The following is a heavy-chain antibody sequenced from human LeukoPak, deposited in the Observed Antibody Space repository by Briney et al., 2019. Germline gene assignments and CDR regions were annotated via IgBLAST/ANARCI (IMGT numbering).Heavy chain of an antibody. D-gene: IGHD3-22*01. CDR3: ARKDFSSGSFTY. J-gene: IGHJ4*02. Sequence: PVGSLRLSCAVSGFTFNIYYMSWSREAPGKGLEWISYIGLHVYPLDYAHPVKGRFTISRDNAQNSLYLDMSSLRAEDTAVYYCARKDFSSGSFTYWGQGTLVTVSS. CDR2: IGLHVYPL. V-gene: IGHV3-11*04. CDR1: GFTFNIYY.